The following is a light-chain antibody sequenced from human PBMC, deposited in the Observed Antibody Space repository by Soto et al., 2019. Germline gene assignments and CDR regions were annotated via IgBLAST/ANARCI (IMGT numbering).Light chain of an antibody. Sequence: EILMTQSLSNLSPSPVEIATRSRNVIQSVSSYLAWYQQKPGQAPRLLIYDASSRATGIPARFSGSGSGTDFTLTVSSLEPEDFAVYYCQQLTDWPPQWTFGQGTKVDI. CDR1: QSVSSY. CDR3: QQLTDWPPQWT. J-gene: IGKJ1*01. CDR2: DAS. V-gene: IGKV3-11*01.